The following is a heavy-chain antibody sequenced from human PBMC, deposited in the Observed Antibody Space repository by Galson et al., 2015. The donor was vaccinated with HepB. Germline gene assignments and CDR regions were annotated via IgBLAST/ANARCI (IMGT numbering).Heavy chain of an antibody. J-gene: IGHJ6*02. CDR2: IIPLFGTT. CDR3: ARAVNWNNGPYFYYGMDV. V-gene: IGHV1-69*06. Sequence: SVKVSCKASGGTFSNYAISWVRQAPGQGLEYMGGIIPLFGTTNYAQNFQGRVTITADKSTTTAYMDLSSLRSGDTAVYYCARAVNWNNGPYFYYGMDVWGQGTTVTVSS. D-gene: IGHD1/OR15-1a*01. CDR1: GGTFSNYA.